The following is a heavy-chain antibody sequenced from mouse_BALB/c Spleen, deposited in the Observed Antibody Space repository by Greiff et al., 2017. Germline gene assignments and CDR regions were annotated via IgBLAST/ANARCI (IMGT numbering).Heavy chain of an antibody. V-gene: IGHV6-6*02. J-gene: IGHJ3*01. CDR3: TRDGTTRAWFAY. CDR2: IRLKSNNYAT. CDR1: GFTFSNYW. Sequence: EVKVEESGGGLVQPGGSMKLSCVASGFTFSNYWMNWVRQSPEKGLEWVAEIRLKSNNYATHYAESVKGRFTISRDDSKSSVYLQMNNLRAEDTGIYYCTRDGTTRAWFAYWGQGTLVTVSA. D-gene: IGHD4-1*01.